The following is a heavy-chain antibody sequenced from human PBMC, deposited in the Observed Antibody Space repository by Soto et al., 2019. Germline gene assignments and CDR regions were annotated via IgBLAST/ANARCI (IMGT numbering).Heavy chain of an antibody. CDR1: SGSVSRGDYY. Sequence: ASETLSLTCTVSSGSVSRGDYYWSWSRQPPGKGLEWIGYIYYSGRPYYNPSLKSRLTISVDTSKNQFSLKLSSVTAADTAVYDCAGIVYAAYYYFDYWSQGTLVTVSS. CDR3: AGIVYAAYYYFDY. V-gene: IGHV4-30-4*01. CDR2: IYYSGRP. D-gene: IGHD2-8*01. J-gene: IGHJ4*02.